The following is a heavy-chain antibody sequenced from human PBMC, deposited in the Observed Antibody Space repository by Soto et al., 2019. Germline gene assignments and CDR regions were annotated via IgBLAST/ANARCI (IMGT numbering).Heavy chain of an antibody. CDR3: ARVADDSYYFDY. CDR2: ISYDGSNK. J-gene: IGHJ4*02. CDR1: EFTFTAYA. D-gene: IGHD3-22*01. Sequence: GGSLRLSCEASEFTFTAYAMTWVRQAPGKGLEWVAVISYDGSNKYYADSVKGRFTISRDNSKNTLYLQMNSLRAEDTAVYYCARVADDSYYFDYWGQGTLVTVSS. V-gene: IGHV3-30-3*01.